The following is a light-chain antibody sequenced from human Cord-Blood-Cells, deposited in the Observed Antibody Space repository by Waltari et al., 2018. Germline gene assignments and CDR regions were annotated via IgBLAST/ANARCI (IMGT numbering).Light chain of an antibody. Sequence: QSALTQPASVSGSPGQSITISCTGTSSDVGGYNYVSWYQQHPGKAPKPMIYDVSNRPAGVSSRFSGSKSGNTASLTISGLQAEDEADYYCSSYTSSSTLYVFGTGTKVTVL. CDR1: SSDVGGYNY. V-gene: IGLV2-14*03. J-gene: IGLJ1*01. CDR2: DVS. CDR3: SSYTSSSTLYV.